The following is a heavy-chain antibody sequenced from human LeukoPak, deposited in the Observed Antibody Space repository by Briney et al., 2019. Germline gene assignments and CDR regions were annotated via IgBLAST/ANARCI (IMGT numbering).Heavy chain of an antibody. CDR1: GFTFNTYA. V-gene: IGHV3-23*01. CDR3: AKDRLAWSSGFDY. J-gene: IGHJ4*02. Sequence: PGGSLRLSCAASGFTFNTYAMSRVRQAPGKGLEWISVTSGSGGTTYCADSVKGRFTISRDNSKNTVYLQMNSLRAEDTAVYYCAKDRLAWSSGFDYWGQGTLVTVSS. CDR2: TSGSGGTT. D-gene: IGHD3-10*01.